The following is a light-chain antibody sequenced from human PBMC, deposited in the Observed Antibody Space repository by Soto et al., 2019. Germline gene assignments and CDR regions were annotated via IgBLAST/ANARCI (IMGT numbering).Light chain of an antibody. V-gene: IGLV2-11*01. J-gene: IGLJ2*01. CDR1: SSDVGGYND. CDR2: DVN. Sequence: QSALTQPRAVSGSPGQSVTISCTGTSSDVGGYNDVSWYQQYPGKAPKLMIYDVNKRPSGVPDRFSGSKSGNTASLTVSGLQADDEAEYYCCSYAGSVIFGGGTKLTVL. CDR3: CSYAGSVI.